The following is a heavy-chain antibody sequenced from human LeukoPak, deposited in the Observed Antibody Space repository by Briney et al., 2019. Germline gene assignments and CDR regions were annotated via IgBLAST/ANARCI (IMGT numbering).Heavy chain of an antibody. CDR1: GVSISSGANS. V-gene: IGHV4-30-2*01. CDR2: ISHTGSI. D-gene: IGHD5-24*01. Sequence: PSETLSLTCAVSGVSISSGANSWSWIRQPPGKGPEWIGYISHTGSIHYNPSLKSRVTVSVDRSKNQSSLKLNTVTPADTAMYNCARGGTDGYNLIDYWGQGTLVTVSS. J-gene: IGHJ4*02. CDR3: ARGGTDGYNLIDY.